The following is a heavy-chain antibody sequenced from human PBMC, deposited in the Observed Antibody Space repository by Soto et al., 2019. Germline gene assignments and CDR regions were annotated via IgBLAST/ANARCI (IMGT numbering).Heavy chain of an antibody. CDR3: AKSPPYYYDSSGYYYVGYFDY. CDR2: IKQDGSEK. CDR1: GFTFSSYW. J-gene: IGHJ4*02. D-gene: IGHD3-22*01. Sequence: EVQLVESGGGLVQPGGSLRLSCAASGFTFSSYWMSWVRQAPGKGLEWVANIKQDGSEKYYVDSVKGRFTISRDNAKNSQYLQRNSLRAEDTAVYYCAKSPPYYYDSSGYYYVGYFDYWGQGTLVTVSS. V-gene: IGHV3-7*01.